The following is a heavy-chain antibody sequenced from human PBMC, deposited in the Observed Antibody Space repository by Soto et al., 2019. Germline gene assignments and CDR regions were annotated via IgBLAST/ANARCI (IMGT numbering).Heavy chain of an antibody. CDR3: ARGKGMEENYYYYGLDI. D-gene: IGHD1-1*01. Sequence: ASVKVSFKASGYTFSTHAMHWLRQAPGQSLEWMGWINGGTGQTKHSHRFQDRLSITRDTSASTAYMELSSLTSEDTAVYYCARGKGMEENYYYYGLDIWGQGTTVTVSS. CDR2: INGGTGQT. V-gene: IGHV1-3*01. CDR1: GYTFSTHA. J-gene: IGHJ6*02.